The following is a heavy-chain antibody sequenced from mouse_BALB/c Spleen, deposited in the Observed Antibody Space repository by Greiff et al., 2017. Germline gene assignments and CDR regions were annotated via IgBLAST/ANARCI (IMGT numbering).Heavy chain of an antibody. Sequence: EVQLQQPGAELVKPGASVKLSCKASGYTFTSYYMNWVMQSHGKSLEWIGRINPYNGDTFYNQKFKGKAILTVDKSSSTAHMELRSLASEDSAVYYCARIYAMDYWGQGTSVTVSS. CDR1: GYTFTSYY. CDR2: INPYNGDT. J-gene: IGHJ4*01. V-gene: IGHV1-20*02. CDR3: ARIYAMDY.